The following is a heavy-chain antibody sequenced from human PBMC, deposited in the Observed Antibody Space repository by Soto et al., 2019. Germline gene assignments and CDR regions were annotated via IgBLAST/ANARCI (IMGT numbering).Heavy chain of an antibody. CDR1: GGSIISYY. Sequence: SETLSLTCTVSGGSIISYYWSWIRQPPGKGLEWIGYIYYSGSTNYNPSLKSRVTISVDTSKNQFSLKLSSVTAADTAVYYCARVRSYYVLDYWGQGTLVTVSS. D-gene: IGHD1-26*01. J-gene: IGHJ4*02. CDR3: ARVRSYYVLDY. CDR2: IYYSGST. V-gene: IGHV4-59*01.